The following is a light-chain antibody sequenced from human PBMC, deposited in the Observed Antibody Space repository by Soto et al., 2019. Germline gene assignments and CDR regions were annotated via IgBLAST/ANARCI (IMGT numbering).Light chain of an antibody. Sequence: DIHLTQSPSSLSASVGDRVTITCRASQAITNNLAWYQQKPGNPPRLLIYEESTLHSGVPSRFSGRKVGTQFILTIDSLQPEDFATYYCQQVKSYPRTFGGGTK. J-gene: IGKJ4*01. V-gene: IGKV1-9*01. CDR1: QAITNN. CDR3: QQVKSYPRT. CDR2: EES.